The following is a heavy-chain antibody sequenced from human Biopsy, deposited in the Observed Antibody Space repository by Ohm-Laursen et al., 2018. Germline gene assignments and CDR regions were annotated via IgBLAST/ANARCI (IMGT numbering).Heavy chain of an antibody. J-gene: IGHJ2*01. CDR1: GGTFTNHA. V-gene: IGHV1-69*06. CDR2: SIPLFNTA. Sequence: SSVKVSCKASGGTFTNHAVGWVRQAPGQGLEWVGSSIPLFNTANYADKFQGRVTLIADKSTTTAYMELSSLRSEDTAIYHCARFPLGAYDDSGSYRAVEHWYFDLWGRGTLVTVSS. D-gene: IGHD3-22*01. CDR3: ARFPLGAYDDSGSYRAVEHWYFDL.